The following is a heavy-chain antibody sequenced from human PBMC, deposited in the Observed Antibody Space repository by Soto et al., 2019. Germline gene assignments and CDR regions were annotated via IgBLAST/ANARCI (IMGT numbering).Heavy chain of an antibody. CDR3: ATWTGITIFGVVIISPYDAFDI. J-gene: IGHJ3*02. CDR1: GGTFSSYA. V-gene: IGHV1-69*06. Sequence: WASVKVSCKASGGTFSSYAISWVRRAPGQGLEWMGGIIPIFGTANYAQKFQGRVTITADKSTSTAYMELSSLRSEDTAVYYCATWTGITIFGVVIISPYDAFDIWGQGTMVTVSS. D-gene: IGHD3-3*01. CDR2: IIPIFGTA.